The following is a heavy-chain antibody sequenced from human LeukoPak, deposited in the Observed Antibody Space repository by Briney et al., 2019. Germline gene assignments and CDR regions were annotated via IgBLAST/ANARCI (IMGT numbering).Heavy chain of an antibody. CDR1: GDSISTYY. CDR2: ISDSGST. Sequence: KTWETLSLTCTVSGDSISTYYWTWIRQPPGKGLEWIGYISDSGSTNYNPSLKSRVTISLDTSKNQFSLKLISLTAADTAIYYCAKGGPYYHGSGSYEGFDYWGQGTLVTVSS. V-gene: IGHV4-59*01. CDR3: AKGGPYYHGSGSYEGFDY. J-gene: IGHJ4*02. D-gene: IGHD3-10*01.